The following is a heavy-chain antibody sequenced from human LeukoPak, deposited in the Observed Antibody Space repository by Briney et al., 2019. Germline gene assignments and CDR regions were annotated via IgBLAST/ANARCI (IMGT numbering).Heavy chain of an antibody. Sequence: SETLSLTCTVSGGSINNYYWSWIRQPAGKGLEWIGRIHTRGSTNYNPSLKSRVTMSVATSKNQFSLKLSSVTAADTAVYYCARGRYCSADICSGGDAFDIWGQGTMVSVSS. V-gene: IGHV4-4*07. CDR1: GGSINNYY. CDR2: IHTRGST. CDR3: ARGRYCSADICSGGDAFDI. J-gene: IGHJ3*02. D-gene: IGHD2-15*01.